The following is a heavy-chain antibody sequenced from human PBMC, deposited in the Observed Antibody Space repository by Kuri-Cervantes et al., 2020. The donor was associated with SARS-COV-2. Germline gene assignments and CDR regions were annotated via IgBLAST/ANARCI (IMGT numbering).Heavy chain of an antibody. CDR3: ARRIAVAGTYYYYYMDV. J-gene: IGHJ6*03. Sequence: ASVKVSCKASGYTFTGYYMHWVRQAPGQGLEWMGWINPNSGGTNYAQKFQGRVTMTRDTSISTAYMELSRLRSGDTAVYYCARRIAVAGTYYYYYMDVWGKGTTVTVSS. D-gene: IGHD6-19*01. V-gene: IGHV1-2*02. CDR2: INPNSGGT. CDR1: GYTFTGYY.